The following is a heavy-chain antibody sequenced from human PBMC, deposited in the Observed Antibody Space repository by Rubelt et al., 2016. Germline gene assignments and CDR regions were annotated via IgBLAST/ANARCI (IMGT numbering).Heavy chain of an antibody. CDR3: GGGPVWSGSLVAFDI. CDR2: ISAYNGNT. J-gene: IGHJ3*02. Sequence: QVQLVQSGAEVKKPGASVKVSCKASGYTFTSYGISWVRQAPGQGLEWMGWISAYNGNTNYAQKLQGRVTMTTDTATSTAYMELRSLRSDDTAVDYGGGGPVWSGSLVAFDIWGQGEMVTVSS. CDR1: GYTFTSYG. D-gene: IGHD3-3*01. V-gene: IGHV1-18*01.